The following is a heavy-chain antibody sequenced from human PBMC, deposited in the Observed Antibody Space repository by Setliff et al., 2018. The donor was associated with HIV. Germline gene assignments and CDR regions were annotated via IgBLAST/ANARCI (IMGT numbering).Heavy chain of an antibody. Sequence: ASVKVSCKASGYSLAGYPLHWVRQAPGQGLEWMGWINPNSGGTKSAQTFQGRVTMTRDTSINTAYMDLSRLRSDDTAIYYCARDKLEETAESLWGPMKNDAFDIWGPGTLVTVSS. J-gene: IGHJ3*02. CDR3: ARDKLEETAESLWGPMKNDAFDI. D-gene: IGHD2-21*01. CDR1: GYSLAGYP. V-gene: IGHV1-2*02. CDR2: INPNSGGT.